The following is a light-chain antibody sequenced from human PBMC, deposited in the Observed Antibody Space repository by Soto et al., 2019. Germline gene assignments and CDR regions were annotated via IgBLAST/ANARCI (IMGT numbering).Light chain of an antibody. CDR3: QHYGGSLLT. CDR1: QSVDSTY. V-gene: IGKV3-20*01. CDR2: GAS. Sequence: EIVLTQSPGTLSLSLGERATLSCRASQSVDSTYLAWYQQNPGQTPRLLIYGASSRATGIPDRFSGSGSGTDFTLSISRLEPEDFAVYYCQHYGGSLLTFGGGTKVEIK. J-gene: IGKJ4*01.